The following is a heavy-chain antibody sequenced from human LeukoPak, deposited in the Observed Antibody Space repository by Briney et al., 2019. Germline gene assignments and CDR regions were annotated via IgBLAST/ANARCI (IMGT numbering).Heavy chain of an antibody. D-gene: IGHD2-15*01. CDR3: ARIVGYCSGGSCRNWFDP. Sequence: PSETLSLTCTVSGGFISSSSYYWGWIRQPPGKGLEWIGSIYYSGSTYYNPSLKSRVTISVDTSKNQFSLKLSSVTAADTAVYYCARIVGYCSGGSCRNWFDPWGQGTLVTVSS. J-gene: IGHJ5*02. CDR1: GGFISSSSYY. V-gene: IGHV4-39*07. CDR2: IYYSGST.